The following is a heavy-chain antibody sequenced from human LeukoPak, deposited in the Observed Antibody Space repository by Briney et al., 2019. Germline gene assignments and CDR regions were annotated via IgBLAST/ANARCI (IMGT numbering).Heavy chain of an antibody. CDR2: IYYSGST. V-gene: IGHV4-59*01. CDR3: ARVPSSGGWFDP. J-gene: IGHJ5*02. D-gene: IGHD3-10*01. Sequence: SETLSLTCTVSGGSISSYYWSWIRQPPGKGLEWIGYIYYSGSTNYNPSLKSRVTISVDTSKNQSSLKLSSVTAADTAVYYCARVPSSGGWFDPWGQGTLVTVSS. CDR1: GGSISSYY.